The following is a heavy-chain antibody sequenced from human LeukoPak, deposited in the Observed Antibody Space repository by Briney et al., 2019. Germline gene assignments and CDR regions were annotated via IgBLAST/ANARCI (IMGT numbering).Heavy chain of an antibody. CDR2: ISGSGGST. CDR3: AKDLGWGREYFDY. CDR1: GFTLSSYA. Sequence: GGSLRLSCAASGFTLSSYAMSWVRQAPGKGLEWVSAISGSGGSTYYADSVKGRFTISRDNSKNTLYLQMNSLRAEDTAVYYCAKDLGWGREYFDYWGQGALVTVSS. D-gene: IGHD3-16*01. V-gene: IGHV3-23*01. J-gene: IGHJ4*02.